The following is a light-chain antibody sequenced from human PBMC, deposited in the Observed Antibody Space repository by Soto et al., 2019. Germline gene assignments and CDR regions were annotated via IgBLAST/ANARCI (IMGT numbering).Light chain of an antibody. J-gene: IGKJ5*01. CDR2: AAS. Sequence: EIVLTQSPVTLSFSPGEGATLSCRASHTVSKNYLAWYQQKAGQAPRLVIYAASTRATGIPDRFSGSGSGTDFTLTISRLEPEDFAVFYCQQYAVSPNTFGQGTRLEIK. CDR1: HTVSKNY. V-gene: IGKV3-20*01. CDR3: QQYAVSPNT.